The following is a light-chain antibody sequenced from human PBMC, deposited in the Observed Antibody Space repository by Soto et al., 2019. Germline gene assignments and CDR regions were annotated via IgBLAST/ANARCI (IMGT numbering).Light chain of an antibody. CDR3: ATWDDSLNGVV. CDR1: SSKIGSNT. J-gene: IGLJ2*01. V-gene: IGLV1-44*01. Sequence: QSVLTQPPSASGTPGQRVTISCSGSSSKIGSNTVNWYQQLPGTAPKLLIYSNNKRPSGVPDRFSGSKSGTSASLAISGLLSEDEADYYCATWDDSLNGVVFGGGTKVTVL. CDR2: SNN.